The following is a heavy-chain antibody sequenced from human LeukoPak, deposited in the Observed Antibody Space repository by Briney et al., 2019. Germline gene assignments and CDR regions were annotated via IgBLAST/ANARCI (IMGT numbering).Heavy chain of an antibody. J-gene: IGHJ4*02. V-gene: IGHV3-48*03. D-gene: IGHD3-10*01. Sequence: GGSLRLSCAASGFTFSSYEMNWVRQAPGKGLEWVSYISSSGSTIYYADSVKGRFTISRDNAKNSLYPQMNSLRAEDTAVYYCAPYYYGSGSATNSFDYWGQGTLVTVSS. CDR1: GFTFSSYE. CDR2: ISSSGSTI. CDR3: APYYYGSGSATNSFDY.